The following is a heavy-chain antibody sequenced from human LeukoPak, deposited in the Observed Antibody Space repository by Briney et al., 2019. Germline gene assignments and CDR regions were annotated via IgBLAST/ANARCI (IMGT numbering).Heavy chain of an antibody. V-gene: IGHV3-30*02. J-gene: IGHJ4*02. CDR3: ARDDATTVFDY. D-gene: IGHD4-17*01. CDR1: GFTFSSYG. CDR2: IRYDGSNK. Sequence: GGSLRLSCAASGFTFSSYGMHWVRQAPGKGLEWAAFIRYDGSNKYYADSVKGRFTISRDNSKNTLYLQMNSLRPEDTAVYYCARDDATTVFDYCGQGTLVTVSS.